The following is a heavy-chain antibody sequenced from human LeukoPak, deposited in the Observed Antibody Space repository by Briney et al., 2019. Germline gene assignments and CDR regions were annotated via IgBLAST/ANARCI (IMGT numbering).Heavy chain of an antibody. V-gene: IGHV1-69*05. J-gene: IGHJ4*02. D-gene: IGHD2-15*01. Sequence: SVKVSCKASGGTFSSYAISWVRQAPGQGLEWVGRIIPIFGTANYAQKFQGRVTITTDESTSTAYMELSSLRSEDTAVYYCAAEGYCSGGSCYPPHWGQGTLVTVSS. CDR3: AAEGYCSGGSCYPPH. CDR2: IIPIFGTA. CDR1: GGTFSSYA.